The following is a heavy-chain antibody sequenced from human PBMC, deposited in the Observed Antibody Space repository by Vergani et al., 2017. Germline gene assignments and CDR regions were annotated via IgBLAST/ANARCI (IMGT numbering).Heavy chain of an antibody. CDR1: GYTFTSYD. CDR2: MNPNSGNT. Sequence: QVQLVQSGAEVKKPGASVKVSCKASGYTFTSYDINWVRQASGQGLEWMGWMNPNSGNTGYAQKFQGRVTMTRNTSISTAYMGLRSLRSDATAVYYCGYSSGWAEYFQHWGQGTLVTVSS. D-gene: IGHD6-19*01. J-gene: IGHJ1*01. CDR3: GYSSGWAEYFQH. V-gene: IGHV1-8*01.